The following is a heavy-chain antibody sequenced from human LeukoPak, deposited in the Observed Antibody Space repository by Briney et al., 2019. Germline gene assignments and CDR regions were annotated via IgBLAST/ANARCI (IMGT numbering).Heavy chain of an antibody. CDR2: ISSSSSYI. V-gene: IGHV3-21*01. J-gene: IGHJ4*02. CDR1: GFTFSSYS. CDR3: ARVTYRLVPENFDY. Sequence: SGGSLRLSCAASGFTFSSYSMNWVRQAPGKGLGWVSSISSSSSYIYYADSVKGRFTISRDNAKNSLYLQMNSLRAEDTAVYYCARVTYRLVPENFDYWGQGTLVTVSS. D-gene: IGHD6-19*01.